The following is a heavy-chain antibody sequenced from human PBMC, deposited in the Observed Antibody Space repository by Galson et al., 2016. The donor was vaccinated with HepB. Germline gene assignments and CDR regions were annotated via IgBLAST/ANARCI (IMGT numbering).Heavy chain of an antibody. J-gene: IGHJ4*02. CDR1: GFAFNTYA. CDR2: LSAGGGSP. Sequence: SLRLSCAASGFAFNTYAMTWVRQAPGRGLEWVSGLSAGGGSPYYADSVEGRFTISRGNSKNTLSLQMNSLAAEDTAIYYCAKVGPSISTSIRWYFDSWGQGTLVTVSS. V-gene: IGHV3-23*01. CDR3: AKVGPSISTSIRWYFDS. D-gene: IGHD3-3*01.